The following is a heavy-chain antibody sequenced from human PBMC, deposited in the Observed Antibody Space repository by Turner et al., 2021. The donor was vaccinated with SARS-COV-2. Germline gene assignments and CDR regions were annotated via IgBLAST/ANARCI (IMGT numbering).Heavy chain of an antibody. V-gene: IGHV3-74*01. D-gene: IGHD2-2*02. CDR1: GFTFSSYW. CDR3: ARAGSSGYQLIYWERSYYYYYMDV. CDR2: IHSDGSST. Sequence: EVQLVESGGGLVHPGGSLRLSCPASGFTFSSYWMPWVRQAPGKGRVWVSGIHSDGSSTSYADSVEGRFTISRDNAKNTLYLQMNSLRAEDTAVYYCARAGSSGYQLIYWERSYYYYYMDVWGKGTTVTVSS. J-gene: IGHJ6*03.